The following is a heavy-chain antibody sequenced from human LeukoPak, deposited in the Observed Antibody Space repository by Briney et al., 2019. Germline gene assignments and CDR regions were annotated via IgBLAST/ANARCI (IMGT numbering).Heavy chain of an antibody. V-gene: IGHV1-2*02. J-gene: IGHJ4*02. D-gene: IGHD5-12*01. CDR2: INPNSGGT. Sequence: ASVKVSCKASGYTFTGYYMHWVRQAPGQGLEWMGWINPNSGGTNYAQKFQGRVTMTRDTSISTAYMEPSRLRSDDTAVYYCARDNIVATISDYWGQGTLVTVSS. CDR3: ARDNIVATISDY. CDR1: GYTFTGYY.